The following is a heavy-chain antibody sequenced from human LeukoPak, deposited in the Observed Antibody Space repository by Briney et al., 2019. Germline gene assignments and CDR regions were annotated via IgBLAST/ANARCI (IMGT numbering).Heavy chain of an antibody. CDR2: IYYSGST. CDR1: GGSISSSSYY. V-gene: IGHV4-39*01. Sequence: SSETLSLTCTVSGGSISSSSYYWGWIRQPPGKGLEWIGSIYYSGSTYYNPSLKSRVTISVDTSKNQFSLRLSSVTAADTAVYYCARGSWYFDLWGRGTLVTVSS. J-gene: IGHJ2*01. CDR3: ARGSWYFDL.